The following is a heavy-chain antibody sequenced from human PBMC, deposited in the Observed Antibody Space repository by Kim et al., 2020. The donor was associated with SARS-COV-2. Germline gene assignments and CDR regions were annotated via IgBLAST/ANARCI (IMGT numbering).Heavy chain of an antibody. CDR1: GGSVSSGSYY. Sequence: SETLSLTCTVSGGSVSSGSYYWSWIRQPPGKGLEWIGYIYYSGSTNYNPSLKSRVTISVDTSKNQFSLKLSSVTAADTAVYYCARDRYSYGYSDYWGQGTLVTVSS. V-gene: IGHV4-61*01. CDR2: IYYSGST. J-gene: IGHJ4*02. D-gene: IGHD5-18*01. CDR3: ARDRYSYGYSDY.